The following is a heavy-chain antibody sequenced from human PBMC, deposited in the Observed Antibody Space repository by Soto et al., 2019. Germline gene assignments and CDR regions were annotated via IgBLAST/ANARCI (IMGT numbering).Heavy chain of an antibody. Sequence: PGGSLRLSCAASGFTFSSYGMHWVRQAPGKGLEWVAVIWYDGSNKHYADSVKGRFTISRDNSKNTLYLQMNSLRAEDTAVYYCARKAARVFFDLDYWGQGTLVTVSS. CDR1: GFTFSSYG. J-gene: IGHJ4*02. D-gene: IGHD6-6*01. V-gene: IGHV3-33*01. CDR3: ARKAARVFFDLDY. CDR2: IWYDGSNK.